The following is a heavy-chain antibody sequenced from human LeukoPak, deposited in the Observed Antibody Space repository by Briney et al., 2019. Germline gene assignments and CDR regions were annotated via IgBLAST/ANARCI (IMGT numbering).Heavy chain of an antibody. CDR3: AKDLYPDILTGYDLGVYYFDY. V-gene: IGHV3-30*18. CDR2: ISYDGSNK. D-gene: IGHD3-9*01. CDR1: GFTFSSYG. Sequence: GGSLRLSCAASGFTFSSYGMHWVRQAPGKGLEWVAVISYDGSNKYYADSVKGRFTISRDNSKNTLYLQMNSLRAEDAAVYYCAKDLYPDILTGYDLGVYYFDYWGQGTLVTVSS. J-gene: IGHJ4*02.